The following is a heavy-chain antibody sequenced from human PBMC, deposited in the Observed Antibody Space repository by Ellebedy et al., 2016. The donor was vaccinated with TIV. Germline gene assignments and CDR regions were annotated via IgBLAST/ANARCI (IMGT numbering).Heavy chain of an antibody. CDR3: SRDPRPKIGTL. Sequence: GESLKISCVVSGVSVYSDFMSWVRQAPGKGPEWVSIIYSDGRTFYADSVNGRFTVSRDNSRNTLYLQMNSLRAEDAAVYFCSRDPRPKIGTLWGQGTLGSVSS. J-gene: IGHJ4*02. CDR2: IYSDGRT. V-gene: IGHV3-66*01. D-gene: IGHD1-26*01. CDR1: GVSVYSDF.